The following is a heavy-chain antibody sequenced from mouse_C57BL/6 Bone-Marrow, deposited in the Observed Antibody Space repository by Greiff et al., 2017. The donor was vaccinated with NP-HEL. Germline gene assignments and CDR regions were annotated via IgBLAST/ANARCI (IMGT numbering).Heavy chain of an antibody. J-gene: IGHJ1*03. D-gene: IGHD2-2*01. CDR3: AREGYDDWYFDV. CDR1: GYTFTDYY. Sequence: EVQLQQSGPELVKPGASVKISCKASGYTFTDYYMNWVKQSHGKSLEWIGDINPNNGGTSYNQKFKGKATLTVDKSSSTAYMELRSLTSEDSAVDYCAREGYDDWYFDVWGTGTTVTVSS. V-gene: IGHV1-26*01. CDR2: INPNNGGT.